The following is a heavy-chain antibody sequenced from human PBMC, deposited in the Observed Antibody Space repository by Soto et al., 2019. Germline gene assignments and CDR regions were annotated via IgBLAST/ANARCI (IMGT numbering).Heavy chain of an antibody. CDR2: LNADNGDT. V-gene: IGHV1-3*01. D-gene: IGHD3-22*01. J-gene: IGHJ6*02. Sequence: ASVKVSCKASGYTFNRYAMHWVRQAPGQGLEWMGLLNADNGDTRYSQKFQGRVTIAKDTSTTTAYMELSSLRSEDTAVYYCARYTKDSSAYYQRYYYGMDGVGQGTTVTVSS. CDR3: ARYTKDSSAYYQRYYYGMDG. CDR1: GYTFNRYA.